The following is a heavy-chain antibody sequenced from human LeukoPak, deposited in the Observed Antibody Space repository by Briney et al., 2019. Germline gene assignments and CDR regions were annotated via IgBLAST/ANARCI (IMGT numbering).Heavy chain of an antibody. CDR3: AKGSYFDSSGSFYFDY. CDR2: LSGSGDNT. CDR1: GFTFSSYA. J-gene: IGHJ4*02. D-gene: IGHD3-22*01. V-gene: IGHV3-23*01. Sequence: GGSLRLSCAASGFTFSSYAMSWVRQAPGKGLEWVSDLSGSGDNTYYADSVKGRFTISRDNSKNTLYVQVNSLGTEDTAAYYCAKGSYFDSSGSFYFDYWGQGTLVTVSS.